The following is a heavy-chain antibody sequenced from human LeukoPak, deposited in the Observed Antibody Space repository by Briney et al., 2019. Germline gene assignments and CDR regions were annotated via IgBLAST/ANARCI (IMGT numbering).Heavy chain of an antibody. CDR1: GFTFSSYA. CDR2: ISYDGSNK. V-gene: IGHV3-30-3*01. D-gene: IGHD2-21*01. Sequence: GRSLRLSCAASGFTFSSYAMHWVRQAPGKGLEWVAVISYDGSNKYYADSVKGRFTISRDNSKNTLYLQMNSLRAEDTAVYYCARDVAPKGFDYWGQGTLVTVSS. J-gene: IGHJ4*02. CDR3: ARDVAPKGFDY.